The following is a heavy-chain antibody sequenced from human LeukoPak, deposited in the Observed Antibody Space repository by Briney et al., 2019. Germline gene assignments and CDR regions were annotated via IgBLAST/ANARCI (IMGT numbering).Heavy chain of an antibody. CDR3: ARGGSSWSSEYFQH. Sequence: ASVKVSCKASGYTFTSYYMHWVRQAPGQGLEWMGIINPSGGSTSYAQKFQGRVTMTRDTSISAAYMELSRLRSDDTAVYYCARGGSSWSSEYFQHWGQGTLVTVSS. V-gene: IGHV1-46*01. D-gene: IGHD6-13*01. CDR1: GYTFTSYY. CDR2: INPSGGST. J-gene: IGHJ1*01.